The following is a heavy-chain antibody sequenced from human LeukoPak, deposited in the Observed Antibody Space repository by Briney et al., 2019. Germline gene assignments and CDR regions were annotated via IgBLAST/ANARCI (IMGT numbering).Heavy chain of an antibody. V-gene: IGHV1-18*01. D-gene: IGHD3-22*01. CDR2: ISAYNGNT. CDR1: GYTFTTYG. CDR3: ARVQEYYDTSGYKAYFDY. Sequence: ASVKVSCKASGYTFTTYGISWVRQAPGQGLEWMGWISAYNGNTDYAQKLQGRVTMTTDTSTSTAYMELRSLRSDDTAVYYCARVQEYYDTSGYKAYFDYWGQGTLVTVSS. J-gene: IGHJ4*02.